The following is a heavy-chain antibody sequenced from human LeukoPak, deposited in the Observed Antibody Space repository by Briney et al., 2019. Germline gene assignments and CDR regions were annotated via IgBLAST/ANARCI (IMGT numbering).Heavy chain of an antibody. V-gene: IGHV3-74*01. D-gene: IGHD3-10*02. CDR2: IYSDGSGT. Sequence: GGSLRLSCVVSGFTFNTYWMHWVRQAPGKRLVWVSRIYSDGSGTIYADSVKGRFTISRDNAKNTLYLQMNSLRAEDTAVYYCARDRNYVPDYWGQGTLVTVSS. CDR3: ARDRNYVPDY. J-gene: IGHJ4*02. CDR1: GFTFNTYW.